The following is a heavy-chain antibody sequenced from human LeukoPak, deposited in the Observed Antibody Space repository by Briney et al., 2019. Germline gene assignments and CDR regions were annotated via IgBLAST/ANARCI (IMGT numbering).Heavy chain of an antibody. V-gene: IGHV3-7*01. D-gene: IGHD3-3*01. CDR2: IKQDVSEK. Sequence: GGSLRLSCAASGFTFISYWMSWVRQAPGKGREWVANIKQDVSEKYYVDSVKGRFTISRDNAKNSLYLQMNSMRAEDTAVYYCARVGYSDFWSGYSTLGAFDIWGQGTTVTVSS. J-gene: IGHJ3*02. CDR3: ARVGYSDFWSGYSTLGAFDI. CDR1: GFTFISYW.